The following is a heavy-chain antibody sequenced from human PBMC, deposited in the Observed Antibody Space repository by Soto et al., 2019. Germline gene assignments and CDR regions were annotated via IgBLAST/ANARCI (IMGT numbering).Heavy chain of an antibody. CDR3: ARGQIVVVSATFSTWFET. J-gene: IGHJ5*02. V-gene: IGHV1-46*01. CDR2: INPSGGST. CDR1: GYTFTSYY. Sequence: ASVKVSCKASGYTFTSYYMHWVRQAPGQGLEWMGIINPSGGSTSYAQKFQGRVTMTRDTSTSTVYMELSSLRSEDTAVYYCARGQIVVVSATFSTWFETWGQGTLVTVSS. D-gene: IGHD2-2*01.